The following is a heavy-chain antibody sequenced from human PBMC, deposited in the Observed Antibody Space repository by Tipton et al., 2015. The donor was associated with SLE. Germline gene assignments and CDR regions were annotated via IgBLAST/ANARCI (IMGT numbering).Heavy chain of an antibody. V-gene: IGHV4-59*11. D-gene: IGHD1-26*01. Sequence: TLSLTCTVSGDSISGQYWSWIRQPPGKGLEWIGYIYYSGTTNYNPSLKSRVTMSVDMSKNQFSLRLTSVTAADTAVYYCARTLGAIAHTVYDAFDIWGQGKMVTVSS. CDR1: GDSISGQY. CDR2: IYYSGTT. J-gene: IGHJ3*02. CDR3: ARTLGAIAHTVYDAFDI.